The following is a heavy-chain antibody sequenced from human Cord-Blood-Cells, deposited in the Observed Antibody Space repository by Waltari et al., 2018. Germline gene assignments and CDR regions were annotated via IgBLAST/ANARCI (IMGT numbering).Heavy chain of an antibody. V-gene: IGHV3-23*04. D-gene: IGHD3-10*01. CDR1: GFTFSSYA. CDR3: AKTPGARAFDI. J-gene: IGHJ3*02. CDR2: FSGSVVRT. Sequence: EVQLVESGGGLVQPGGSLRLSCTASGFTFSSYAMSWVRQAPGKGLEWVSVFSGSVVRTYYAGSVKCRFTISRDNSKNTLYLQMNSLRAEDTAVYYCAKTPGARAFDIWGQGTMVTVSS.